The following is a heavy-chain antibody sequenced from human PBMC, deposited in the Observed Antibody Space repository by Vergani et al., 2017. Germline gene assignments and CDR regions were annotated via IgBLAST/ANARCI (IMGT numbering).Heavy chain of an antibody. J-gene: IGHJ4*02. Sequence: QVQVVQSGAEVKKSGASVKVSCKTSGYTFSNYYMHWVRQAPGQGLEWMGIINPSGGHTNYAQKFQGRVTMTRDTSTSTVYMELSSLRSEDTAIYYCARGDHGILTGDRYWVQGTLVTVSA. CDR3: ARGDHGILTGDRY. CDR1: GYTFSNYY. V-gene: IGHV1-46*03. D-gene: IGHD3-9*01. CDR2: INPSGGHT.